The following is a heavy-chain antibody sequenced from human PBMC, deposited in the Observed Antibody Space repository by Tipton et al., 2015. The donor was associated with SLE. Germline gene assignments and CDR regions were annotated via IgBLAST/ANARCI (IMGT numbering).Heavy chain of an antibody. V-gene: IGHV4-30-4*01. CDR1: GGSISSGDYY. J-gene: IGHJ6*03. CDR2: IYYSGGT. D-gene: IGHD1-26*01. Sequence: LRLSCTVSGGSISSGDYYWSWIRQPPGKGLEWIGYIYYSGGTYYNPSLKSRVTISVDTSKNQFSLKLSSVTAADTAVYYCARGKRGSYLGYYYYMDVWGKGTTVTVSS. CDR3: ARGKRGSYLGYYYYMDV.